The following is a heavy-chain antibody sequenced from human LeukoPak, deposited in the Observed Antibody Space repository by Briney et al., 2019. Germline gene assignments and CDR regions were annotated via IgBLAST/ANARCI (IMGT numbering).Heavy chain of an antibody. CDR1: GFTFTTNW. D-gene: IGHD5-24*01. CDR3: ARGGYKNFDY. CDR2: INQDGSEK. Sequence: PGGSLRLSCAASGFTFTTNWMTWVRQAPGKGLEWVATINQDGSEKYYVDSVKGRFTISRDNAKNSLYLQMNSLRAEDTAVYYCARGGYKNFDYWGQGTLVTVSS. J-gene: IGHJ4*02. V-gene: IGHV3-7*01.